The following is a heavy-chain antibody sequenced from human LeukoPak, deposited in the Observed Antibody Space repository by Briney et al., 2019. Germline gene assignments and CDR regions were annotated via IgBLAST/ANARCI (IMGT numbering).Heavy chain of an antibody. J-gene: IGHJ4*02. CDR1: GVSVTNYY. V-gene: IGHV4-4*07. D-gene: IGHD3-10*01. CDR3: ARDLTARASFDY. CDR2: NYPTGDT. Sequence: PSETLSLTCSVSGVSVTNYYWSWVRQPAGKRLEWIGRNYPTGDTIYNPSLKSRLTMSVDMSKNHLSLKMTSVTAAVAAVYYWARDLTARASFDYWGQGILVSVSS.